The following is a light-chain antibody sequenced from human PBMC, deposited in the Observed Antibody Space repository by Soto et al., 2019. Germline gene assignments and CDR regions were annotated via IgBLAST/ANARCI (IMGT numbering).Light chain of an antibody. CDR2: AVS. CDR3: EQSYSAPVT. CDR1: QIISRY. Sequence: DIQKTQSPSSLSASVGDRVTITCRASQIISRYLSWYQQKPGKAPNLLIYAVSNLQSGVPSRFSASGSGTDYTLTISGLQPEDSATYYCEQSYSAPVTFGQGTRLEIK. V-gene: IGKV1-39*01. J-gene: IGKJ2*01.